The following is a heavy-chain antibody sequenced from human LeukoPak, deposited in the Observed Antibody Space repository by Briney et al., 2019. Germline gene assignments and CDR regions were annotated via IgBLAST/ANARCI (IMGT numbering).Heavy chain of an antibody. CDR1: GFTFSSYD. Sequence: GGSLRLSCAASGFTFSSYDMHWVRQATGKGLEWISAIDPAGSTWYSGSVKGRFTISRENAKSSLFLQMNSLRAADTAVYYCVREPSYTGTWWYPDLWGRGTLVTVSS. CDR2: IDPAGST. V-gene: IGHV3-13*01. J-gene: IGHJ2*01. D-gene: IGHD1-14*01. CDR3: VREPSYTGTWWYPDL.